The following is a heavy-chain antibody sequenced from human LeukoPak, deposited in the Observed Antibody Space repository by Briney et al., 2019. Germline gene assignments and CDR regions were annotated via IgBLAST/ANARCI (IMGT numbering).Heavy chain of an antibody. J-gene: IGHJ3*02. Sequence: PSETLSLTCTVSGGSISSYYWSWIRQPPGKGLEWIGYIYYSGSTNYNPSLKSRVTISVDTSKNQFSLKLSSVTAADTAVYYCARVPSLGHAFDIWGQGTMVTVSS. V-gene: IGHV4-59*01. CDR2: IYYSGST. CDR3: ARVPSLGHAFDI. CDR1: GGSISSYY.